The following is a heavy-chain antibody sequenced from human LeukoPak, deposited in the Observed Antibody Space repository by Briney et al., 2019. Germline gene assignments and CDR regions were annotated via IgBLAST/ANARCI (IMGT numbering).Heavy chain of an antibody. Sequence: SETLSLTCVLYGGSSSGYYWNWIRQPPGKGLEWIGEINHSGSTNYNPSLKSRVTISVDTSKNQFSLRLTSVTAADTAAYYCARQTGSGLFILPGGQGTLVTVSS. CDR1: GGSSSGYY. D-gene: IGHD3/OR15-3a*01. V-gene: IGHV4-34*01. CDR3: ARQTGSGLFILP. CDR2: INHSGST. J-gene: IGHJ4*02.